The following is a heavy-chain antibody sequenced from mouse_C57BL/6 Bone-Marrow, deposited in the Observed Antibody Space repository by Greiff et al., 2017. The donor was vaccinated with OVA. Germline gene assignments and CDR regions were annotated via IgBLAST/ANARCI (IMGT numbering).Heavy chain of an antibody. CDR3: ARGKAVYSNYRYFDV. CDR1: GYTFTSYW. J-gene: IGHJ1*03. Sequence: QVQLQQPGAELVKPGASVKLSCKASGYTFTSYWMHWVKQRPGQGLEWIGMIHPNSGSTNYNEKFKSKATLTVDKSSSTAYMQLSSLTSEDSAVYDCARGKAVYSNYRYFDVWGTGTTVTVSS. D-gene: IGHD2-5*01. CDR2: IHPNSGST. V-gene: IGHV1-64*01.